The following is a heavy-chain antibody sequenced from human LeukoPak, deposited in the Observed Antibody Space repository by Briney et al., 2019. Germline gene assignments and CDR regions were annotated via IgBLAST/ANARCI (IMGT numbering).Heavy chain of an antibody. CDR2: ISYDGSNK. J-gene: IGHJ4*02. CDR3: AKEGAFGVVDREGLGY. CDR1: GFTFSSYA. Sequence: GGSLRLSCAASGFTFSSYAMHWVRQAPGKGLEWVAVISYDGSNKYYADSVKGRITISRDNSKNTLYLQMNSLRAEDTAVYYCAKEGAFGVVDREGLGYWGQGTLVTVSS. D-gene: IGHD3-3*01. V-gene: IGHV3-30*04.